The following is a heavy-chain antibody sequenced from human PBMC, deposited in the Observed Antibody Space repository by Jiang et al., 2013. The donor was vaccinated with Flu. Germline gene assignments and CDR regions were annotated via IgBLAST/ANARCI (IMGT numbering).Heavy chain of an antibody. V-gene: IGHV1-3*01. Sequence: SGAEVKKPGASVKVSCKASGYTFTSYAMHWVRQAPGQRLEWMGWINAGNGNTKYSQKFQGRVTITRDTSASTAYMELSSLRSEDTAVYYCAREGSKAVAGTGWFDPWGQGTLVTVSS. CDR2: INAGNGNT. CDR1: GYTFTSYA. CDR3: AREGSKAVAGTGWFDP. D-gene: IGHD6-19*01. J-gene: IGHJ5*02.